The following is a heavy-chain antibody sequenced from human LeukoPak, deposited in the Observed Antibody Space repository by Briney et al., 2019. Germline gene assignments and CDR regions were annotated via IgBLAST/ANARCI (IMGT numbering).Heavy chain of an antibody. D-gene: IGHD5-24*01. V-gene: IGHV3-7*01. CDR2: IKQDGREK. J-gene: IGHJ6*03. CDR1: GFAASGFTFSTFG. CDR3: ARDGYNSNYYYYYMDV. Sequence: SGGPLRLSCAASGFAASGFTFSTFGMHWVRQVPGKGLEWVGNIKQDGREKDYVDSVKGRFTISRDHAKNSLYLQMNSLRAEDTAVYYCARDGYNSNYYYYYMDVWGKGTTVTVSS.